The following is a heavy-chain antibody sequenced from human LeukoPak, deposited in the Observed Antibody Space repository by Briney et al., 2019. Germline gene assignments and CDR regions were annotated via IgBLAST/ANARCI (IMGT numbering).Heavy chain of an antibody. CDR1: GYSISSGYY. D-gene: IGHD5-12*01. CDR3: AREGLRLIDY. CDR2: IYHSGST. V-gene: IGHV4-38-2*02. J-gene: IGHJ4*02. Sequence: SETLSLTCTVSGYSISSGYYWGWSRPPPGKGLEWIGSIYHSGSTYYNPSLKSRVTISVDTSKNQFSLKLSSVTAADTAVYYCAREGLRLIDYWGQGTLVTVSS.